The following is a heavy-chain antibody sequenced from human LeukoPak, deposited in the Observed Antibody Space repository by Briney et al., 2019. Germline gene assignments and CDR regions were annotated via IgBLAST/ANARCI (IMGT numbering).Heavy chain of an antibody. CDR3: AREHTSGTRGLDY. CDR1: GYSISSGYY. D-gene: IGHD3-10*01. CDR2: FYHSGST. J-gene: IGHJ4*02. Sequence: SETLCLTCAVSGYSISSGYYWGWIRQPPGKGLGWIGSFYHSGSTYYNPSLKGRVTISVDTSKNQFSLKLSSVTSADTAVYYCAREHTSGTRGLDYWGRGTLVTVSS. V-gene: IGHV4-38-2*02.